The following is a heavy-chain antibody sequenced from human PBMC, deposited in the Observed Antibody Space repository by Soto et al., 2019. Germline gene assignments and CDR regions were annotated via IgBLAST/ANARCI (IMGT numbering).Heavy chain of an antibody. J-gene: IGHJ6*04. CDR3: TRALFEFGSYFGLDV. V-gene: IGHV1-8*01. CDR1: GYTFTNYD. CDR2: MNPDSENT. D-gene: IGHD2-21*01. Sequence: QVHLVQSGAEVKQPGASVRVSCKASGYTFTNYDITWVRQATGQGLEWMGWMNPDSENTGSPQKFQGRVTMTVNTSISTAYMELTSLRSEDTAVYYCTRALFEFGSYFGLDVWGKGTTVTVSS.